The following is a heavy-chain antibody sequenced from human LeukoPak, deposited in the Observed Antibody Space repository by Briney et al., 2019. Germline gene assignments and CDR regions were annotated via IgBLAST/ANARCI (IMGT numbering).Heavy chain of an antibody. D-gene: IGHD4-17*01. CDR2: ISYDGSNK. Sequence: GGSLRPSCAASGFTFSSYGMPWVRQAPGKGLEWVAVISYDGSNKYYADSVKGRFTISRDNSKNTLYLQMNSLRAEDTAVYYCAKDRGLRFDYWGQGTLVTVSS. V-gene: IGHV3-30*18. J-gene: IGHJ4*02. CDR1: GFTFSSYG. CDR3: AKDRGLRFDY.